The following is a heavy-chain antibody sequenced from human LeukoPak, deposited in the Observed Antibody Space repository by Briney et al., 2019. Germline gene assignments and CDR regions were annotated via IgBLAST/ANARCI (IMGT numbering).Heavy chain of an antibody. V-gene: IGHV3-48*02. CDR3: ARVGDGHSVNYLDS. CDR2: ISFTSSTV. CDR1: GFTFTNYG. D-gene: IGHD5-24*01. J-gene: IGHJ4*02. Sequence: GGSLRRSCAASGFTFTNYGMTWVRQAPGKGLEWVSYISFTSSTVYYADSVKGRFTVSRDNVRSSLYLHMDNLRDEDTAIFYCARVGDGHSVNYLDSWGQGTLVTVSS.